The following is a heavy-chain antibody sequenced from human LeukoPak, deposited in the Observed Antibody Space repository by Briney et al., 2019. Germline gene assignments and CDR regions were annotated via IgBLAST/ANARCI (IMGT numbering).Heavy chain of an antibody. V-gene: IGHV4-4*07. J-gene: IGHJ4*02. CDR1: GGSISSYY. Sequence: TSSETLSLTCTVSGGSISSYYWSWIRQPAGRGLEWIERIYTSGSTNYNPSLKSRVTMSVDTSKNQFSLKLSSVTAADTAVYYCARESLGSFRPRPNRIVAAGTHSFDYWGQGALVTVSS. CDR2: IYTSGST. D-gene: IGHD6-13*01. CDR3: ARESLGSFRPRPNRIVAAGTHSFDY.